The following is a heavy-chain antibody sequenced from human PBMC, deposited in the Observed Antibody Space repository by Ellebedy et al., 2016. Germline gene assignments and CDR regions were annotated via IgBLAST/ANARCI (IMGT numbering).Heavy chain of an antibody. D-gene: IGHD6-19*01. CDR3: ARRRGDHSSGWYYYFDY. J-gene: IGHJ4*02. V-gene: IGHV4-4*02. CDR2: IHPSGST. CDR1: GDSISSSNW. Sequence: SETLSLXXAVSGDSISSSNWWNWVRQPPGKGLEWIGEIHPSGSTRYNPSLKSRITISVDKSKSQFSLEVNSVTAADTAVYYCARRRGDHSSGWYYYFDYWGQGTLVTVSS.